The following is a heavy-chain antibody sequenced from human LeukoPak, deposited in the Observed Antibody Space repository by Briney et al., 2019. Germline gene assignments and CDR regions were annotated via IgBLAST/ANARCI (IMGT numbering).Heavy chain of an antibody. CDR1: GFTFSSYA. CDR3: ARGYDFWSGYARGIDTFDI. V-gene: IGHV3-48*04. Sequence: GGSLRLSCAASGFTFSSYAMSWVRQAPGKGLEWVSYISSSGSTIYYADSVKGRFTISRDNAKNSLYLQMNSLRAEDTAVYYCARGYDFWSGYARGIDTFDIWGQGTMVTVSS. D-gene: IGHD3-3*01. CDR2: ISSSGSTI. J-gene: IGHJ3*02.